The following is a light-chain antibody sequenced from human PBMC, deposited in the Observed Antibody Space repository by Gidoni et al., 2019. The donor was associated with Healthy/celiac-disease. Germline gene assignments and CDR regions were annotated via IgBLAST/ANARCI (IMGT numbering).Light chain of an antibody. Sequence: QSALTPPASVSGSPGQSTTISCTGTRSDVGSYNLVSWYQQHPGNAPKLMIYEVSKRPSGVSNRFSGSKSGNTASLTISGLQAEDEADYYCCSYAGSSTQVFGTGTKVTVL. V-gene: IGLV2-23*02. CDR2: EVS. J-gene: IGLJ1*01. CDR1: RSDVGSYNL. CDR3: CSYAGSSTQV.